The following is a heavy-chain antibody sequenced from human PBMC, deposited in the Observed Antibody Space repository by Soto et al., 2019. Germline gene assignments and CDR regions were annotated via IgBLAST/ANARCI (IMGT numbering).Heavy chain of an antibody. Sequence: QVQLVESGGGVVQPGRSLRLSCAASGFTFSSYAMHWVRQAPGKGLEWVAVISYDGSNKYYADSVKGRFTISRDNSKNTLYLQMNSRRAEDTAVYYCARDRVYCSGGSCYWHWYDYCVKVTLVTVSS. V-gene: IGHV3-30-3*01. CDR2: ISYDGSNK. CDR1: GFTFSSYA. D-gene: IGHD2-15*01. J-gene: IGHJ4*02. CDR3: ARDRVYCSGGSCYWHWYDY.